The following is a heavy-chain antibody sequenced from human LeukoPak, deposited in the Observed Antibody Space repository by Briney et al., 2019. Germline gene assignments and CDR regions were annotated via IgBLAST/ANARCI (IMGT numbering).Heavy chain of an antibody. J-gene: IGHJ4*02. CDR2: IRYDGSNK. CDR3: AKDQGSGYCVSLDY. CDR1: GFTFSSYG. D-gene: IGHD3-3*01. V-gene: IGHV3-30*02. Sequence: GGSLRLSCAASGFTFSSYGMHWVRQAPGKGLEWVAFIRYDGSNKYYADSVKGRLTISRDNSKNTLYLQMNSLRAEDTAVYYCAKDQGSGYCVSLDYWGQGTLVTVSS.